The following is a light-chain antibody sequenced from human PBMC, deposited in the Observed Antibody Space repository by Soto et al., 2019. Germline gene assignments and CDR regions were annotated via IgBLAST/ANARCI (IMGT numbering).Light chain of an antibody. J-gene: IGLJ2*01. CDR3: CSYAGSSTSFV. CDR2: EGS. V-gene: IGLV2-23*01. Sequence: QSALTQPASVSGSPGQSITISCTGTSSDVGSYNLVSWYQQHPGKAPKLMIYEGSKRPSGVSNRFSGSKSGNTASLTISGLQAEDEADYYCCSYAGSSTSFVFGGGIKLTVL. CDR1: SSDVGSYNL.